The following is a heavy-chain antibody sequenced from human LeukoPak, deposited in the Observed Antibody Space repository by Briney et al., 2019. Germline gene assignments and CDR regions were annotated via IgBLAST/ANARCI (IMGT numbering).Heavy chain of an antibody. CDR3: ASLQPHSSGRYEPFDY. V-gene: IGHV3-23*01. D-gene: IGHD6-19*01. CDR1: GFTFSSYA. CDR2: ISGSGGST. J-gene: IGHJ4*02. Sequence: PGGSLRLSCAASGFTFSSYAMSWVRQAPGKGLEWVSAISGSGGSTYYADSVKGRFTISRDNSKNTLYLQMNSLRAEDTAVYYCASLQPHSSGRYEPFDYWGQGTLVIVSS.